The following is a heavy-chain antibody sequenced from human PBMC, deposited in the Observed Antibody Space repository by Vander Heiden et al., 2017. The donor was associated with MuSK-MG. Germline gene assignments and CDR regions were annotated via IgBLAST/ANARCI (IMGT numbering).Heavy chain of an antibody. V-gene: IGHV3-15*01. D-gene: IGHD2-2*01. CDR1: GFAFRHVW. CDR2: VKSNAAGGTT. CDR3: ATFNQKNAFDF. Sequence: EVHLVESGGGLVEPGGSLRVSCAVSGFAFRHVWLSWVRQAPGKGLEWVGRVKSNAAGGTTDYAAPVKGRFSISRDDSENTLYLQMDSLKTEDSAVYYCATFNQKNAFDFWGQGTMVTVSS. J-gene: IGHJ3*01.